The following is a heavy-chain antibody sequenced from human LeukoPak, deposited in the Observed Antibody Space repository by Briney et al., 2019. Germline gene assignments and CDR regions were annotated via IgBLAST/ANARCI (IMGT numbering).Heavy chain of an antibody. Sequence: KAGGSLRLSCAAAGFTFSSYSMNWVRQAPGRGLEWVSSISGDSIHIYYADSVRGRFTISRDNAKSSLFLQMNSLRAEGTAVYYCARGREDYDSGGYYLLFDFWGQGTLVTVSS. CDR1: GFTFSSYS. V-gene: IGHV3-21*01. CDR3: ARGREDYDSGGYYLLFDF. J-gene: IGHJ4*02. D-gene: IGHD3-22*01. CDR2: ISGDSIHI.